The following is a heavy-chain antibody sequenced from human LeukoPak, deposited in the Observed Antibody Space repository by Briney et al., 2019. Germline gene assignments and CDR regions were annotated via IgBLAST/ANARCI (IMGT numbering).Heavy chain of an antibody. Sequence: GGSLRLSCAASGFTFSSYWMSWVRQAPGKGLEWVANIKQDGSEKYYVDSVKGRFTISRDNAKNSLYLQMNSLRAEDTAVYYCTREKVDTAMVTSRYFDYWGQGTLVTVSS. CDR1: GFTFSSYW. J-gene: IGHJ4*02. D-gene: IGHD5-18*01. CDR2: IKQDGSEK. V-gene: IGHV3-7*04. CDR3: TREKVDTAMVTSRYFDY.